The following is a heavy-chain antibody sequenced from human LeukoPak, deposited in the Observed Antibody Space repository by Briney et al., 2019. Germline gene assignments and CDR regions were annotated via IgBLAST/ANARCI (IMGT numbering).Heavy chain of an antibody. Sequence: GGSLRLSCAGSGFIFNNYAMHWVRQPPGKGLEWVSRISWNSGTIDYADSVRGRFTISRDNAKNSLYLQMNSLRVEDTAFYYCATDNRRHYTGAPTPYSLDWGQGALVTVPS. CDR2: ISWNSGTI. CDR3: ATDNRRHYTGAPTPYSLD. J-gene: IGHJ1*01. V-gene: IGHV3-9*01. CDR1: GFIFNNYA. D-gene: IGHD2-15*01.